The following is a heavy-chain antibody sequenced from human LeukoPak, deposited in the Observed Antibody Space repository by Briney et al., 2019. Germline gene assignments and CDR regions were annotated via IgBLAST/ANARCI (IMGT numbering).Heavy chain of an antibody. CDR1: GGSISSSSYY. V-gene: IGHV4-39*01. CDR2: IYYSGST. D-gene: IGHD1-26*01. J-gene: IGHJ6*02. Sequence: SETLSLTCTVSGGSISSSSYYWGWIRQPPGKGPEWIGSIYYSGSTYYNPSLKSRVTISVDTSKNQFSLKLSSVTAADTAVYYCARRGARPVDYYYGMDVWSQGTTVTVSS. CDR3: ARRGARPVDYYYGMDV.